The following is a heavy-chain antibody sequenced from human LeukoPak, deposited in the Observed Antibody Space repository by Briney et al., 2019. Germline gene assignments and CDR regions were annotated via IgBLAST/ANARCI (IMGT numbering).Heavy chain of an antibody. CDR3: ARAWGYYDSSGSHGFDT. CDR2: IYYSGNT. V-gene: IGHV4-30-4*01. J-gene: IGHJ3*02. CDR1: GGSISSGNYY. Sequence: SQTLSLTCTVSGGSISSGNYYWSWIRQPPGKGLEWIGYIYYSGNTYYNPSLKSRVTISVDTSTNQFSLNLSSVTAADTAVYYCARAWGYYDSSGSHGFDTWGQGTTVTVSS. D-gene: IGHD3-22*01.